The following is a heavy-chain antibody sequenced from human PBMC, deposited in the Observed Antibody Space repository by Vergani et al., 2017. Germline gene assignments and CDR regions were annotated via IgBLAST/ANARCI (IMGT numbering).Heavy chain of an antibody. D-gene: IGHD4-23*01. Sequence: EVQLVESGGGLVQPGGSLRLSCAASGFTFSSYWMSWVRQAPGKGLEWVANIKQDGSEKYYVDSVKGRFTISRDNAKNSLYLQMNSLRAEDTAVYYCARDADDAGAMTTVVTHAYYFDYWGQGTLVTVSS. V-gene: IGHV3-7*03. CDR1: GFTFSSYW. J-gene: IGHJ4*02. CDR2: IKQDGSEK. CDR3: ARDADDAGAMTTVVTHAYYFDY.